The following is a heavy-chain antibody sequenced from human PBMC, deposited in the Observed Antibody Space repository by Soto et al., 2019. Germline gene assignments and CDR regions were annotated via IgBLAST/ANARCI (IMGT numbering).Heavy chain of an antibody. CDR2: ISGSGGST. CDR1: GFTFSSYA. J-gene: IGHJ4*02. D-gene: IGHD3-3*01. CDR3: ASPPPVLRFLEWLLFESSFDY. Sequence: GGSLRLSCAASGFTFSSYAMSWVRQAPGKGLEWVSAISGSGGSTYYADSVKGRFTISRDNSKNTLYLQMNSLRAEDTAVYYCASPPPVLRFLEWLLFESSFDYWGQGTLVTVSS. V-gene: IGHV3-23*01.